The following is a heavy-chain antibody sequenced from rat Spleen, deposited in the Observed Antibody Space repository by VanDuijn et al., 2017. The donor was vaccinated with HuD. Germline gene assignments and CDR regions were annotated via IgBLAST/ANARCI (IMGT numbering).Heavy chain of an antibody. J-gene: IGHJ2*01. CDR1: GFTFSNYD. Sequence: EVQLVESYGDLVQPGRSLKLSCASSGFTFSNYDMAWVRQAPTKGLEWVASISYDGSSTYYRDSVKGRFTISRDNAKSTLYLQMDSLRSEDTATYYCTTEDYTYYGYKPFDYWGQGVMVTVSS. CDR3: TTEDYTYYGYKPFDY. CDR2: ISYDGSST. D-gene: IGHD1-9*01. V-gene: IGHV5-20*01.